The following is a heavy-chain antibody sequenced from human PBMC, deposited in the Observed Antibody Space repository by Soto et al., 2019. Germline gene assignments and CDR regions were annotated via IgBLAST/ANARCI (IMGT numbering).Heavy chain of an antibody. Sequence: GGSLRLSCAASGFTFSSYAMHWVRQAPGKGLEWVAVISYDGSNKYYADSVKGRFTISRDNSKNTLYLQMNSLRAEDTAVYYCARGEWRTTQLPSAYWGQGTLVTVSS. V-gene: IGHV3-30-3*01. D-gene: IGHD4-17*01. J-gene: IGHJ4*02. CDR2: ISYDGSNK. CDR3: ARGEWRTTQLPSAY. CDR1: GFTFSSYA.